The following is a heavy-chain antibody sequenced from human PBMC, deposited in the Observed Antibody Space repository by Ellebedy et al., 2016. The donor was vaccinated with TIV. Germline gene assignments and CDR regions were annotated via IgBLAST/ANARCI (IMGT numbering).Heavy chain of an antibody. D-gene: IGHD3-22*01. V-gene: IGHV3-23*01. Sequence: LSLTCAASGFPLRNYAMSWVRQAPGKGLEWVSTISGSGDSIYYADSVKGRFTISRDNSKNTLFLQMDSLRAEDTAVYYCAKRPLTMIVLAEYFFDYWGQGTLVTVSS. CDR1: GFPLRNYA. CDR3: AKRPLTMIVLAEYFFDY. J-gene: IGHJ4*02. CDR2: ISGSGDSI.